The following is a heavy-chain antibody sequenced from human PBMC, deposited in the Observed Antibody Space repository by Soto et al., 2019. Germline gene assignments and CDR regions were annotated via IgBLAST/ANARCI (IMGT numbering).Heavy chain of an antibody. J-gene: IGHJ5*02. CDR2: ISGSGGST. D-gene: IGHD2-2*01. V-gene: IGHV3-23*01. CDR1: GFTFSSYA. Sequence: HPGGSLRLSCAASGFTFSSYAMSWVRQAPGKGLEWVSAISGSGGSTYYADSVKGRFTVSRDNSKNTLYLQMNSLRAEDTAVYYCAKRSYSGYCSSTSHPFDPWGQGTLVTVSS. CDR3: AKRSYSGYCSSTSHPFDP.